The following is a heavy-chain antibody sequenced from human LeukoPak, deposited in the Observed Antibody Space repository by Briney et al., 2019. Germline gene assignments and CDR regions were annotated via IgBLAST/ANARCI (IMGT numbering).Heavy chain of an antibody. Sequence: GGSLRLSCAASEFTFTSYELNWVRQAPGEGLVWVSSINSDGRATNYAESVKGRFTISRDTAKNTVYLQMSSLRVEDTAMYYCARSTDGTLDIWGQGTMVTVSS. CDR1: EFTFTSYE. CDR2: INSDGRAT. V-gene: IGHV3-74*01. J-gene: IGHJ3*02. D-gene: IGHD5-24*01. CDR3: ARSTDGTLDI.